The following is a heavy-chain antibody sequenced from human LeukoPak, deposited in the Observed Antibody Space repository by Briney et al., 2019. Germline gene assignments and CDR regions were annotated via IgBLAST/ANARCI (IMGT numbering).Heavy chain of an antibody. Sequence: SETLSLTCAVYGGSFSGYYWSWIRQPPGKGLEWIGEIYHSGSTNYNPSLKSRVTISVDKSKNQFSLKLSSVTAADTAVYYCARCGWRDSFWGQGTLVTVSS. CDR3: ARCGWRDSF. D-gene: IGHD3-22*01. CDR2: IYHSGST. CDR1: GGSFSGYY. V-gene: IGHV4-34*01. J-gene: IGHJ4*02.